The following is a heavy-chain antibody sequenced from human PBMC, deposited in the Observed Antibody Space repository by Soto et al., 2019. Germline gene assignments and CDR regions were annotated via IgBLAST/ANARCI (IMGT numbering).Heavy chain of an antibody. J-gene: IGHJ4*02. CDR3: ARDGSERPATY. Sequence: KPSETLSLTCTVSGGSISTYYWIWIRQPPGKGLEWIGVFYNGGTTNYSPSLKSRVTISVDTSKNQFSLKLNSVTAAGTAVYYCARDGSERPATYWGQGILVTVSS. V-gene: IGHV4-59*01. D-gene: IGHD3-10*01. CDR2: FYNGGTT. CDR1: GGSISTYY.